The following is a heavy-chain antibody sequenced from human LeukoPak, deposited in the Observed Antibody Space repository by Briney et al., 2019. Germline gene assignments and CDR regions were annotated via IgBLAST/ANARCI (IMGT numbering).Heavy chain of an antibody. J-gene: IGHJ4*02. CDR1: GGTFSSYA. CDR3: ATSSSGYCPDY. V-gene: IGHV1-69*04. CDR2: IIPILGIA. Sequence: VASVKVSCKASGGTFSSYAISWVRQAPGQGLEWMGRIIPILGIANYAQKFQGRVTITADKSTSTAYMELSSLRSEDTAVYYCATSSSGYCPDYWGQGTLVTVSS. D-gene: IGHD3-22*01.